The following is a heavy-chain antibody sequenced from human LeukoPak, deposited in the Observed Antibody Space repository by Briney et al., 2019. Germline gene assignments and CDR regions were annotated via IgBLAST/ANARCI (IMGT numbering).Heavy chain of an antibody. CDR1: GYTFTSYG. V-gene: IGHV1-18*01. Sequence: ASVKVSCKASGYTFTSYGISWVRQAPGQGLEWMGWISAYNGNTNYAQKLQGRVTMTTDTSTSTAYMELRSLRSDDTAVYYCARDVGASMVRGVIILDYYYMDVWGKGTTVTIFS. CDR3: ARDVGASMVRGVIILDYYYMDV. D-gene: IGHD3-10*01. CDR2: ISAYNGNT. J-gene: IGHJ6*03.